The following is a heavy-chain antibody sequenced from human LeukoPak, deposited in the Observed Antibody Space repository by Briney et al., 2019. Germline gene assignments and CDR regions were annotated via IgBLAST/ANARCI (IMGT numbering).Heavy chain of an antibody. V-gene: IGHV4-39*01. J-gene: IGHJ4*02. Sequence: KPSETLSLTCTVSGGSISSSNYYCGWIRQPPGKGLEWIGSIYYSGSTNYNPSLKSRVTISVDTSKSQFSLKLSSVTAADTAVYYCARTYESIAARPPTFDYWGRGTLVTVSS. D-gene: IGHD6-6*01. CDR3: ARTYESIAARPPTFDY. CDR1: GGSISSSNYY. CDR2: IYYSGST.